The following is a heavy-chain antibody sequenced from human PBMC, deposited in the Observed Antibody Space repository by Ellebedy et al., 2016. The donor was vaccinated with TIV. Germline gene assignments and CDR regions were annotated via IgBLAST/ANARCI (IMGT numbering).Heavy chain of an antibody. CDR3: ARGRQPFYSSSWYDDY. V-gene: IGHV3-11*01. Sequence: GGSLRLSXAVSGFTFSDYYMSWIRQAPGKGLEWVSYISGSGNTIYAADSVKGRFTISRDNAKNSLYLQMHSLRAEDTAVYYCARGRQPFYSSSWYDDYWGQGTLVTVSS. D-gene: IGHD6-13*01. CDR2: ISGSGNTI. CDR1: GFTFSDYY. J-gene: IGHJ4*02.